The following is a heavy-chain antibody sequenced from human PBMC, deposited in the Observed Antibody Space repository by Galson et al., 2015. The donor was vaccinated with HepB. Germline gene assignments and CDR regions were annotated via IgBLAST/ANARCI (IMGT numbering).Heavy chain of an antibody. Sequence: SLRLSCAASGFTFSSYAMSWVRQAPGKGLEWVSVLSGSGGSTYYADSVKGRFTISRDNSKNTLYLQMNSLRAEDTAVYYCAKGTGRSGGWYYFDYWGQGTLVTVSS. V-gene: IGHV3-23*01. CDR3: AKGTGRSGGWYYFDY. CDR1: GFTFSSYA. J-gene: IGHJ4*02. CDR2: LSGSGGST. D-gene: IGHD6-19*01.